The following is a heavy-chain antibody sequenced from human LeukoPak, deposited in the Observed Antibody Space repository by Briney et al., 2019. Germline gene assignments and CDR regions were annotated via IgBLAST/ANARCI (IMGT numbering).Heavy chain of an antibody. Sequence: SETLSLTCTVSGDSITNYYWGWIRQPAGKGLEWIGRIYTSGSTNYNPSLKSRVTMSVDTSKNQFSLKLSSVTAADTAVYYCARGYSSGWYVYFDYWGQGTLVTVSS. V-gene: IGHV4-4*07. CDR3: ARGYSSGWYVYFDY. CDR2: IYTSGST. J-gene: IGHJ4*02. D-gene: IGHD6-19*01. CDR1: GDSITNYY.